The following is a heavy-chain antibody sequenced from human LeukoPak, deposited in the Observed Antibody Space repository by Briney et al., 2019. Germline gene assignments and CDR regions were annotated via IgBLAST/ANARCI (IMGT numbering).Heavy chain of an antibody. D-gene: IGHD1-26*01. CDR3: ARVSRSYVPADDY. J-gene: IGHJ4*02. Sequence: GGSLRLSCAASGFTFSSNYMSWVRQAPGKGLEWVSVIYNGGSTYYADSVKGGFTISRENSKSTLYLQMNSLGAEDTAMYYCARVSRSYVPADDYWGQGTLVTVSS. CDR2: IYNGGST. V-gene: IGHV3-66*02. CDR1: GFTFSSNY.